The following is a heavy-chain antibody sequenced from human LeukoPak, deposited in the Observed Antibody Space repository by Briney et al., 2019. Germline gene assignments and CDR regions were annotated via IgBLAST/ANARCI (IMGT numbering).Heavy chain of an antibody. CDR1: GFTFSSYW. Sequence: PGGSLRLSCAASGFTFSSYWMHWVRQAPGKGMAWVSRINSDGSSTSYADSVKGRFTISRDNAKNTLYLQMNSLRAEDTAVYCCARESNTAMVFPYNWFDPWGQGTLVTVSS. CDR2: INSDGSST. V-gene: IGHV3-74*01. CDR3: ARESNTAMVFPYNWFDP. J-gene: IGHJ5*02. D-gene: IGHD5-18*01.